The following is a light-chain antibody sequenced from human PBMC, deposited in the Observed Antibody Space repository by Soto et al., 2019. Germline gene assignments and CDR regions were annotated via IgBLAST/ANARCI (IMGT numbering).Light chain of an antibody. J-gene: IGLJ1*01. CDR1: SSDIGAYGH. Sequence: QSVLTQPASVSGSPGQSITISCSGTSSDIGAYGHVAWFQQFPGKTPKLVIYSVSNRPSGVSYRFSGSKSGNTASLTISGLQADDEADYYCISYTVSRSYVFGPGTKVTVL. CDR2: SVS. V-gene: IGLV2-14*01. CDR3: ISYTVSRSYV.